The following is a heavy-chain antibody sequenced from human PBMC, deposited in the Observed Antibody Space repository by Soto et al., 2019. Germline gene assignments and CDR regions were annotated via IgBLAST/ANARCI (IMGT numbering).Heavy chain of an antibody. Sequence: VGSLRLSCAASGFTLSSNYMSWARQAPRKGLEWVSVIYSCGSTYYADSVKGRFTISRDNSKNTLYLQMNILRAEDTAVYYCARVPDYGDYGYYFDYWHQATLVTVSS. J-gene: IGHJ4*02. D-gene: IGHD4-17*01. CDR3: ARVPDYGDYGYYFDY. CDR2: IYSCGST. CDR1: GFTLSSNY. V-gene: IGHV3-66*01.